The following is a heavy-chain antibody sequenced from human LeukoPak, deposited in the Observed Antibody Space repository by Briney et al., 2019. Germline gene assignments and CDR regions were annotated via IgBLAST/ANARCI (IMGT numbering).Heavy chain of an antibody. CDR3: ARVGRIAVAGNFDY. V-gene: IGHV4-38-2*02. Sequence: SETLSLTCTVSGYSISSGYYWGWIRQPPGKGPEWIGSIYHSGSTYYNPSLKSRVTISVDTSKNQFSLKLSSVTAADTAVYYCARVGRIAVAGNFDYWGQGTLVTVSS. CDR1: GYSISSGYY. CDR2: IYHSGST. D-gene: IGHD6-19*01. J-gene: IGHJ4*02.